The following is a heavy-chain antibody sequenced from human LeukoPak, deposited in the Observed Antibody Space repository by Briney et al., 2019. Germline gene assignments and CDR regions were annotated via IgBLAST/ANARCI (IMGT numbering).Heavy chain of an antibody. J-gene: IGHJ4*02. CDR2: MTSNTGNT. CDR1: VYTFINYD. Sequence: ASVKVSCKASVYTFINYDIMWVRQATGQGLEWVGWMTSNTGNTGYAQRFQGRDTMTRDTSISTAYMYMCRLGSEDTAIYFCTRGRGGTIGRGYMDSWGQGNLVTVSS. D-gene: IGHD1-1*01. V-gene: IGHV1-8*01. CDR3: TRGRGGTIGRGYMDS.